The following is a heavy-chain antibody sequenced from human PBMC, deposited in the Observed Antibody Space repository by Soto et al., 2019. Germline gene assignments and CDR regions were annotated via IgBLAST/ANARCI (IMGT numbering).Heavy chain of an antibody. CDR1: GYTFTSYG. D-gene: IGHD5-18*01. V-gene: IGHV1-18*01. CDR3: ARDSVDTAMVFQSYFDY. J-gene: IGHJ4*02. Sequence: ASVKVSCKASGYTFTSYGISWVRQAPGQGLEWMGWISAYNGNTNYAQKLQGRVTMTTDTSTSTAYMELRSLRSDDTAVYYCARDSVDTAMVFQSYFDYWGQGTLVTVS. CDR2: ISAYNGNT.